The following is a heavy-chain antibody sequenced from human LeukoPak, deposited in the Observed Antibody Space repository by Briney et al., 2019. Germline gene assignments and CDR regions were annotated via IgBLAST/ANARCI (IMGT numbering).Heavy chain of an antibody. J-gene: IGHJ4*02. D-gene: IGHD2-8*02. Sequence: GASMKVSCKASGDTFTTSHMHWVRQAPGQGLEWMGKINPSGGSTTYAQQFQGRVSMTRDLSMSTVYMELSSLRSEDTAVYYCVRNLMQFTGLAYWGQGTLVTVSS. CDR3: VRNLMQFTGLAY. CDR1: GDTFTTSH. V-gene: IGHV1-46*01. CDR2: INPSGGST.